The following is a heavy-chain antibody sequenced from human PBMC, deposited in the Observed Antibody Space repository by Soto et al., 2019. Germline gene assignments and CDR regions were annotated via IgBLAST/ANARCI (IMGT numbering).Heavy chain of an antibody. CDR3: AKTYYYDRSGYYQNWFDP. CDR1: GFTFSSYA. V-gene: IGHV3-30-3*02. Sequence: QVQLVESGGGVVQPGWSLRLSCAASGFTFSSYAMHWIRQAPGKGLEWVAIISFDGSNEYYADSVKGRFTISRDNSKNTLDLQVRSLRAEDTAVYYCAKTYYYDRSGYYQNWFDPWGQGTLVTVSS. D-gene: IGHD3-22*01. J-gene: IGHJ5*02. CDR2: ISFDGSNE.